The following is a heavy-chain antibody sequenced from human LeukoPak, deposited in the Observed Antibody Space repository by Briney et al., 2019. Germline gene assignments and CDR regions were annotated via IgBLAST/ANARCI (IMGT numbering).Heavy chain of an antibody. V-gene: IGHV3-33*01. CDR1: GFTFSSYG. J-gene: IGHJ4*02. D-gene: IGHD6-13*01. Sequence: GGSLRLSCAASGFTFSSYGMHWVRQAPGKGLEWVAVIWYDGSSKYYADSVKGRFTISRDNSKNTLYLQMNSLRAEDTAVYYCARDYESSSWADYWGQGTLVTVSS. CDR3: ARDYESSSWADY. CDR2: IWYDGSSK.